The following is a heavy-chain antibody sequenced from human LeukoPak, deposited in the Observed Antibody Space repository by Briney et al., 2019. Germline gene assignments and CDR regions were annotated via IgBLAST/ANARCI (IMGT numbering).Heavy chain of an antibody. D-gene: IGHD2-2*01. J-gene: IGHJ4*02. CDR3: AKDHGVVPAAIDY. CDR1: GFTFSSYG. V-gene: IGHV3-30*02. CDR2: TRYDGSNK. Sequence: GGSLRLSCAASGFTFSSYGMYWVRQAPGKGLEWVAFTRYDGSNKYYADSVKGRFTISRDNSKNTLYLKMNSLRAEDTAVYYCAKDHGVVPAAIDYWGQGTLVTVSS.